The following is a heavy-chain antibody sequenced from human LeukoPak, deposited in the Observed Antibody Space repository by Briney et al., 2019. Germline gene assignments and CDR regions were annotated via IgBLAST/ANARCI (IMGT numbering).Heavy chain of an antibody. CDR3: ARFTMVRGFDP. D-gene: IGHD3-10*01. CDR1: GGSFSGYY. V-gene: IGHV4-34*01. CDR2: INHSGST. J-gene: IGHJ5*02. Sequence: SETLSLTCAVYGGSFSGYYWSWIRQPPGKGLEWIGEINHSGSTNYNPSLTSRVTISVDTSKNQFSLKLSSVTAADTAVYYCARFTMVRGFDPWAQGTLVTVS.